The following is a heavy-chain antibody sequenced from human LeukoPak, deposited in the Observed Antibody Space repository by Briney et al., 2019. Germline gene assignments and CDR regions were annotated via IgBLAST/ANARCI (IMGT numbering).Heavy chain of an antibody. D-gene: IGHD6-19*01. CDR1: GFTFSSYA. J-gene: IGHJ4*02. Sequence: PGGSLRLSCAASGFTFSSYAMMWLRQPPGRGLECVSAVSGGGDSTYYRDSAKGRFTISRDNSKNTLYLQMNSLRAEDTAVYYCAKVFQQWLVRGKFDYWGQGTLVTVSS. V-gene: IGHV3-23*01. CDR2: VSGGGDST. CDR3: AKVFQQWLVRGKFDY.